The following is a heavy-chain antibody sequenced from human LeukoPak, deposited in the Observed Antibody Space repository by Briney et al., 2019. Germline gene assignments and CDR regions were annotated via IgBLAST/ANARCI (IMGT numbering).Heavy chain of an antibody. V-gene: IGHV3-30*02. CDR3: AKDRAFGQFLWGNDY. Sequence: PGGSLRLSCAPSGFTFSNYGMHWVRQAPGKGLEWVAFIPYDGTNKYYADSVKGRFTISRDNSKNTLYLQMNSLRAEDTALYYCAKDRAFGQFLWGNDYWGQGTLVTVSS. CDR1: GFTFSNYG. D-gene: IGHD3-10*01. CDR2: IPYDGTNK. J-gene: IGHJ4*02.